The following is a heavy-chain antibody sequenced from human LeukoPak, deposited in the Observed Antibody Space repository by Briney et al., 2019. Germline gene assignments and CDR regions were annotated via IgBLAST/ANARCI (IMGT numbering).Heavy chain of an antibody. CDR3: AGSLRYFDWALNYYYYYMDV. V-gene: IGHV4-39*01. D-gene: IGHD3-9*01. Sequence: SETLSLTCTVSGGPISSSSYYWGWIRQPPGKGLEWIGSIYYSGSNYYNPSLKSRVTISVDTSKNQFSLKLSSVTAADTAVYYCAGSLRYFDWALNYYYYYMDVWGKGTTVTVSS. CDR1: GGPISSSSYY. J-gene: IGHJ6*03. CDR2: IYYSGSN.